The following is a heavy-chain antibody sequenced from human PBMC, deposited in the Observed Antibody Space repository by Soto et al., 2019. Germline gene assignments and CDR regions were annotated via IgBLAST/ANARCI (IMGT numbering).Heavy chain of an antibody. V-gene: IGHV1-8*01. CDR3: PRCITAELNY. CDR1: GYSFTGLD. CDR2: MEPSSGRT. J-gene: IGHJ4*02. Sequence: ASVKVSCKASGYSFTGLDINWVRQTTGQGPEWMGWMEPSSGRTGYAQKFQSRVTMTRDTSINTAYMELSSLTSEDTAFYYCPRCITAELNYWGQRTL. D-gene: IGHD1-7*01.